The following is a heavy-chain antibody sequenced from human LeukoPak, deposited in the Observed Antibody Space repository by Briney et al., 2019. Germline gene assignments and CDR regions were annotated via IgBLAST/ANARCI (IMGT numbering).Heavy chain of an antibody. D-gene: IGHD2-21*01. CDR2: NSGGST. CDR3: TRGGGGSFPHY. V-gene: IGHV3-53*01. J-gene: IGHJ4*02. Sequence: GGSLRLSCAASWFPVSSNFLSWVRQPPGRGLEWVSDNSGGSTYYADSVKGRFTISRDNSKNTLYLQMNSLRAEDTAVYYCTRGGGGSFPHYWGQGTLVTVSS. CDR1: WFPVSSNF.